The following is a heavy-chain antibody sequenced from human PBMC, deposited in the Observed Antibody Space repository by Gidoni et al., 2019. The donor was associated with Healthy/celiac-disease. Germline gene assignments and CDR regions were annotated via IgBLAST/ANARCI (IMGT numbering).Heavy chain of an antibody. CDR1: GFTVSSND. D-gene: IGHD3-3*01. J-gene: IGHJ4*02. Sequence: EVQLVESGGGLIQPGGSLRLSCAASGFTVSSNDMSWARQAPGQGLEWVSVIYSGGSTYYADSVKGRFTISRDNSKNTLYLQMNSLRAEDTAVYYCAREVYDFWSGYLDYWGQGTLVTVSS. V-gene: IGHV3-53*01. CDR2: IYSGGST. CDR3: AREVYDFWSGYLDY.